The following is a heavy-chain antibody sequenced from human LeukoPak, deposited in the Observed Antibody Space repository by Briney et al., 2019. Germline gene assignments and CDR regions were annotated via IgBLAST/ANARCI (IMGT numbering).Heavy chain of an antibody. CDR1: GGSVSSIDYY. CDR2: MYHTGSS. D-gene: IGHD2-15*01. J-gene: IGHJ3*01. Sequence: SETLSLTCTVSGGSVSSIDYYWSWIRQPPGKGLEWLGYMYHTGSSNYNRSLKSRVTISLDIPKNQFSLKLNSVTAADTAVYYCVRDQGGSSYRQAFDLWGQGTMVTVSS. V-gene: IGHV4-61*08. CDR3: VRDQGGSSYRQAFDL.